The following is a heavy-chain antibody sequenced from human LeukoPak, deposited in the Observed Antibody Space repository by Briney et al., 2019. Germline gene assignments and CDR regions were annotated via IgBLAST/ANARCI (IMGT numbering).Heavy chain of an antibody. V-gene: IGHV1-18*01. D-gene: IGHD2-21*01. Sequence: GASVKVSCKASGYTFTSYGISWVRQAPGQGLEWMGWISAYNGNTNYAQKLQGRVTMTTDTSTNTAYMELRSLRSDDTAVYYCARVAGNCGGDCYRLVYWGQGTLVTVAS. CDR1: GYTFTSYG. CDR2: ISAYNGNT. CDR3: ARVAGNCGGDCYRLVY. J-gene: IGHJ4*02.